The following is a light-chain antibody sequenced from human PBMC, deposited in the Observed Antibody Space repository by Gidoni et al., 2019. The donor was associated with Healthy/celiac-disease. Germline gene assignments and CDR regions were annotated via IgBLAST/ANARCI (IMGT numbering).Light chain of an antibody. J-gene: IGKJ2*01. CDR3: QQYNNWPYT. V-gene: IGKV3-15*01. CDR1: QSVSSN. CDR2: VAS. Sequence: ERVMTQSPATLSVPPGERATLACRASQSVSSNLAWYQQQPGQSPRLLIYVASTRATGIPARFSGSGSGTEFTLTISSLQSEDFAVYYCQQYNNWPYTFGQGTKLEIK.